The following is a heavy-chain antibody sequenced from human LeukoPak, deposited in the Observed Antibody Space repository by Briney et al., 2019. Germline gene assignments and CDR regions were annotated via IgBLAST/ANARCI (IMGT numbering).Heavy chain of an antibody. D-gene: IGHD5-12*01. J-gene: IGHJ4*02. CDR1: GDSIRSGTYY. Sequence: TLSLTCSVSGDSIRSGTYYWSWIRQPAGKGLEWIGRMWKSGSTSYNPSLKSRVTISVDTSKNQFSLKLTSVTAADTAVYYCARGGGATRIDYWGQGTLVT. CDR2: MWKSGST. CDR3: ARGGGATRIDY. V-gene: IGHV4-61*02.